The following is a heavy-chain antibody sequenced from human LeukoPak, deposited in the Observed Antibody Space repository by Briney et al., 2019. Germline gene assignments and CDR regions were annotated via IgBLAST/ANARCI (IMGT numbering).Heavy chain of an antibody. CDR1: GFTFSNAW. CDR2: IKSKIDGGTI. V-gene: IGHV3-15*01. CDR3: TTMGIFGVVIRDF. J-gene: IGHJ4*02. Sequence: GGSLRLSCAASGFTFSNAWMNWVRQAPGKGLEWVGRIKSKIDGGTIDYAALVKGRFTISRDDSKNTLYPQMNSLKTEDTALYYCTTMGIFGVVIRDFWGQGTLVTVSS. D-gene: IGHD3-3*02.